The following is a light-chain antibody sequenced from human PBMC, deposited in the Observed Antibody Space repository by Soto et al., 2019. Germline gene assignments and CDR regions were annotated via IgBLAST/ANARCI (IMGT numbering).Light chain of an antibody. CDR2: ATS. Sequence: DIQMTQSPPSLSASVGDSITITCRASQSISTYLNWYRQKPGKAPELLIFATSSLQRGVPSRFSGSGSGTDFTLTIRSLQPGDFGTYYCQQTYSLPHTFGGGTKV. CDR3: QQTYSLPHT. CDR1: QSISTY. J-gene: IGKJ4*01. V-gene: IGKV1-39*01.